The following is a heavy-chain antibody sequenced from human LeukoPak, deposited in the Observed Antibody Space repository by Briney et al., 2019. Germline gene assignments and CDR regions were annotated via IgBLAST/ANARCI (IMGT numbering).Heavy chain of an antibody. Sequence: GASVNVSCKVSVYTRTELSMHWVRQAPGKGLKWMGGSDPDDGETIYAQTFQGRVTMTEDTSTDTAYMELSSLRSEDTAVYYCALPVQDAFDIWGQGTMVTVSS. J-gene: IGHJ3*02. CDR2: SDPDDGET. CDR1: VYTRTELS. CDR3: ALPVQDAFDI. D-gene: IGHD4-17*01. V-gene: IGHV1-24*01.